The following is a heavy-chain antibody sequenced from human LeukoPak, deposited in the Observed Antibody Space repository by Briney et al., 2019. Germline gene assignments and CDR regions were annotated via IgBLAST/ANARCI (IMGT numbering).Heavy chain of an antibody. CDR2: MNPNSGNT. D-gene: IGHD1-26*01. CDR3: ARMYSGSYSDAFDI. Sequence: ASVKVSCKASGYTFTSYDINWVRQATGQGLEWMGWMNPNSGNTGYAQKFQGRVTITRNTSISTAYMELSSLRSEDTAVYYCARMYSGSYSDAFDIWGQGTMVTVSS. V-gene: IGHV1-8*03. CDR1: GYTFTSYD. J-gene: IGHJ3*02.